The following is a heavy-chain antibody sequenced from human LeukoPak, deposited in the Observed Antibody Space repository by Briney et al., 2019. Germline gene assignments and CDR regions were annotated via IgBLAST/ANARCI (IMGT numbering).Heavy chain of an antibody. CDR3: TRADMITFGGVIVIVNFDY. CDR2: INPSGGSA. D-gene: IGHD3-16*02. V-gene: IGHV1-46*01. CDR1: GYTFTSYY. J-gene: IGHJ4*02. Sequence: ASVKVSGKASGYTFTSYYMHWVRQAPGQGLEWMGIINPSGGSASYAQKFQGRVTMTRDMSTSTVYMELSSLRSEDTAVYYCTRADMITFGGVIVIVNFDYWGQGTLVTVSS.